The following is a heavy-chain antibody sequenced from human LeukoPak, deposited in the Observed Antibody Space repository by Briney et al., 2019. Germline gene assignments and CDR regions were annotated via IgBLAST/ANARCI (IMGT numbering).Heavy chain of an antibody. D-gene: IGHD3-10*01. CDR1: GGSISSNSYY. CDR2: IFYSGST. V-gene: IGHV4-39*01. J-gene: IGHJ4*02. CDR3: ARLVPMVRGVEPYYFDY. Sequence: SETLSPTCTVSGGSISSNSYYWGWIRQPPGKGLEWIGTIFYSGSTYYNASLKSRVTISVDTSKNQFSLKLSSVTAADTAVYYCARLVPMVRGVEPYYFDYWGQGTLVTVSS.